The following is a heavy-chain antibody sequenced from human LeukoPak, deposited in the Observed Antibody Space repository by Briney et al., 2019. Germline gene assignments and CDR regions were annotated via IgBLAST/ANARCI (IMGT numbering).Heavy chain of an antibody. D-gene: IGHD2-15*01. CDR1: GYTFTTYA. Sequence: ASVKVSCKASGYTFTTYAMNWVRQAPGQGLEWMGWINTNTGNPTYAQGFTGRFVFSLDTSVSTAYLQISSLEPEDTAVYYCARGYCSGGTCYPDYWGQGTPVTVSS. CDR3: ARGYCSGGTCYPDY. V-gene: IGHV7-4-1*02. J-gene: IGHJ4*02. CDR2: INTNTGNP.